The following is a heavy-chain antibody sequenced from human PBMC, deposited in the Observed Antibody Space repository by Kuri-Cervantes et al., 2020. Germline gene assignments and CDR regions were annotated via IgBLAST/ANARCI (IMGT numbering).Heavy chain of an antibody. CDR3: AKDGHSGWAYYFDY. CDR1: GFTFSSYG. D-gene: IGHD6-19*01. J-gene: IGHJ4*02. Sequence: GESLKISCAASGFTFSSYGMHWVRQAPGKGLEWVAVIWYDGSNKYYADSVKGRFTISRDNSKNTLYLQMNSLRAEDTAVYYCAKDGHSGWAYYFDYWGQGTLVTVSS. V-gene: IGHV3-33*06. CDR2: IWYDGSNK.